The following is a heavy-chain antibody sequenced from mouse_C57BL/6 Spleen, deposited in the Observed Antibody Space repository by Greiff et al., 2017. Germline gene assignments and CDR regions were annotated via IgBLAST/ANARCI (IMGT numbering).Heavy chain of an antibody. CDR1: GYTFTSYG. V-gene: IGHV1-81*01. J-gene: IGHJ2*01. Sequence: QVQLQQSGAELARPGASVKLSCKASGYTFTSYGISWVKQRTGQGLEWIGEIYPRSGNTYYNEKFKGKATLTADKSSSTAYMELRSLTSEDSAGYFCARSDENYFDDWGKGTTLTVSS. CDR3: ARSDENYFDD. CDR2: IYPRSGNT.